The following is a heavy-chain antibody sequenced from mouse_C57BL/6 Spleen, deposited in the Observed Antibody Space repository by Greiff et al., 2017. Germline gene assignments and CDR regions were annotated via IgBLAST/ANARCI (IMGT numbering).Heavy chain of an antibody. CDR1: GYTFTSYW. V-gene: IGHV1-64*01. CDR2: IHPNSGSN. D-gene: IGHD1-1*01. Sequence: QVQLQQPGAELVKPGASVKLSCKASGYTFTSYWMHWVKQRPGQGLEWIGMIHPNSGSNNYNEKFKSKATLTLDKSSSTAYMQLSSLTSEDSAVYYCARWALFGGNYWGQGTTLTVSS. CDR3: ARWALFGGNY. J-gene: IGHJ2*01.